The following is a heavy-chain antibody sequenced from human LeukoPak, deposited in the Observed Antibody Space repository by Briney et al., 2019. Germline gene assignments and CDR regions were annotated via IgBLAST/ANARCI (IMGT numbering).Heavy chain of an antibody. CDR1: GGSFSGYY. J-gene: IGHJ6*03. CDR3: ACAMAPSYYYYYMDV. D-gene: IGHD5-18*01. CDR2: INHSGST. Sequence: SETLSLTCAVYGGSFSGYYWSWIRQPPGKGLEWIGEINHSGSTNYNPFLKSRVTISVDTSKNQFSLKLSSVTAADTAVYYCACAMAPSYYYYYMDVWGKGTTVTVSS. V-gene: IGHV4-34*01.